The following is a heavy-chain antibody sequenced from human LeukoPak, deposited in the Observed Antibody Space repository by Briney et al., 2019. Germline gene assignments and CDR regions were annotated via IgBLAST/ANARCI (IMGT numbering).Heavy chain of an antibody. Sequence: ASVKVSCKASGYTFTSYGISWVRQAPGQGLEWRGWISAYNGNTNYAQKLQGRVTMTTDTSTSTAYMELRSLRSDDTAVYYCALTKDIVVVPAAQFDYWGQGTLVTVSS. CDR3: ALTKDIVVVPAAQFDY. CDR1: GYTFTSYG. V-gene: IGHV1-18*04. D-gene: IGHD2-2*01. J-gene: IGHJ4*02. CDR2: ISAYNGNT.